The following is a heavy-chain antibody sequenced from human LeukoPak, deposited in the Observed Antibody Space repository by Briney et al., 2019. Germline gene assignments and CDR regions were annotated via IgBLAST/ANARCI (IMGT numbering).Heavy chain of an antibody. CDR3: ASSVEYVSYYYDSSGYLN. V-gene: IGHV3-9*01. D-gene: IGHD3-22*01. Sequence: GGSLRLSCAASGFTFDDYAMHWVRQAPGKGLEWVSGISWNSGSIGYADSVKGRFTISRDNAKNTLYLQMNSLRAEDTAVYYCASSVEYVSYYYDSSGYLNWGQGTLVTVSS. J-gene: IGHJ4*02. CDR1: GFTFDDYA. CDR2: ISWNSGSI.